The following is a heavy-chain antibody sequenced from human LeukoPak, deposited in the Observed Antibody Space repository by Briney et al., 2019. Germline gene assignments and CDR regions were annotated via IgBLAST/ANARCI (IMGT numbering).Heavy chain of an antibody. J-gene: IGHJ5*02. V-gene: IGHV4-39*07. D-gene: IGHD3-10*01. CDR3: ARGRFYYASGSFNWFDP. Sequence: SETLSLTCTVSGGSITSSIDYWGWVRQPPGKGLEWIATIYYSTSTQYNPSLKSRVTMSVDTSKNQFSLNLNSVTAADTAVYYCARGRFYYASGSFNWFDPWGLGTLVTVSS. CDR2: IYYSTST. CDR1: GGSITSSIDY.